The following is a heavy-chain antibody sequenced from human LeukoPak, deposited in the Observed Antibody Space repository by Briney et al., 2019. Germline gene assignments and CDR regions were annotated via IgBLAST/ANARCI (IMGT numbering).Heavy chain of an antibody. V-gene: IGHV1-2*02. D-gene: IGHD5-18*01. J-gene: IGHJ4*02. Sequence: ASVKVSCKASGGTFSSYGISWVRQAPGQGLEWMGWINPNSGGTNYAQKFQGRVTMTRDTSISTAYMELSRLRSDDTAVYYCARDRGYSYGLRYWGQGTLVTVSS. CDR1: GGTFSSYG. CDR3: ARDRGYSYGLRY. CDR2: INPNSGGT.